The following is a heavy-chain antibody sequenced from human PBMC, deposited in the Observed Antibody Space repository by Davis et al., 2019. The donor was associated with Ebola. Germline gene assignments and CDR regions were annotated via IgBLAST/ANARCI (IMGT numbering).Heavy chain of an antibody. CDR3: ARDNYGDYPVFHY. Sequence: GESLKISCAASGFTFSSYWMHWVRQAPGKGLVWVSRINSDGSSTSYADSVKGRFTISRDNAKNTLYLQMNSLRAEDTAVYYCARDNYGDYPVFHYWGQGTLVTVSS. D-gene: IGHD4-17*01. CDR2: INSDGSST. CDR1: GFTFSSYW. V-gene: IGHV3-74*01. J-gene: IGHJ4*02.